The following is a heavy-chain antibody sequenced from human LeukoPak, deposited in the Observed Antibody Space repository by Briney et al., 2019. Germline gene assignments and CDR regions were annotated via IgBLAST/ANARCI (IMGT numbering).Heavy chain of an antibody. V-gene: IGHV1-46*01. CDR1: GYTFTSYY. Sequence: ASVKVSCKASGYTFTSYYMHWVRQAPGQGLEWMGIINPSGGSTSCAQKFQGRVTMTRDTSTSTVYMELSSLRSEDTAVYYCAREHSSGYYDYWGQGTLVTVSS. CDR3: AREHSSGYYDY. CDR2: INPSGGST. D-gene: IGHD3-22*01. J-gene: IGHJ4*02.